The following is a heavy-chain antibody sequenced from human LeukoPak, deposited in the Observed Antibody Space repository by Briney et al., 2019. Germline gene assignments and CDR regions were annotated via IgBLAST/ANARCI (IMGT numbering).Heavy chain of an antibody. Sequence: GRSLRLSCAASGFTFSSYGMHWVRQAPGKGQEWVAVISYDGSNKYYADSVKGRFTISRDNSKNTLYLQMNSLRAEDTAVYYCANGLAPAPYYYYGMDVWGQGTTVTVSS. V-gene: IGHV3-30*18. CDR2: ISYDGSNK. D-gene: IGHD6-25*01. J-gene: IGHJ6*02. CDR1: GFTFSSYG. CDR3: ANGLAPAPYYYYGMDV.